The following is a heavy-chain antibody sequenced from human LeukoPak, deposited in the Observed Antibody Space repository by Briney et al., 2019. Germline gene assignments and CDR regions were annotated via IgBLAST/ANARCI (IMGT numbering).Heavy chain of an antibody. D-gene: IGHD4-23*01. CDR3: ARGSTVALDY. V-gene: IGHV4-30-2*01. J-gene: IGHJ4*02. CDR1: GGSISSGGYY. CDR2: IYHSGST. Sequence: PSETLSLTCTVSGGSISSGGYYWSWIRQPPGKGLEWIGYIYHSGSTYHNPSLKSRVTISVDRSKNQFSLKLSSVTAADTAVYYCARGSTVALDYWGQGTLVTVSS.